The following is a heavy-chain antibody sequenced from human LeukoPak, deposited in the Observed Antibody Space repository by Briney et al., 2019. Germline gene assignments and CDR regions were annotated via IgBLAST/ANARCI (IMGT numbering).Heavy chain of an antibody. CDR3: ARDVIMGGSQGWFDP. CDR2: ISPRSGAT. D-gene: IGHD2-8*01. CDR1: GYSYIDYH. Sequence: ASVTVSCKSSGYSYIDYHIHWVRQAPGQGLECMGWISPRSGATKYYIERFQGRFTMTRDTSISTAYMELNGLTYDDTAMYFCARDVIMGGSQGWFDPWGQGTLVTVSS. J-gene: IGHJ5*02. V-gene: IGHV1-2*02.